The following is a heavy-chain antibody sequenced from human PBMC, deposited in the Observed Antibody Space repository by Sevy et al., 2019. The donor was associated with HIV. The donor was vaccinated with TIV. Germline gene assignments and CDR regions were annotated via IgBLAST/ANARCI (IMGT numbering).Heavy chain of an antibody. CDR3: ARVGCSIGSCPKGDAFDI. CDR2: ISGSSSYT. V-gene: IGHV3-11*06. Sequence: GGSLRLSCAASGFTFSDYYINWIRQAPGKGLEWVSYISGSSSYTYYADSVKGRFTISRDNAKNSLYLQRNSLRAEDQAVYYCARVGCSIGSCPKGDAFDIWGQGTMVTVSS. D-gene: IGHD2-15*01. CDR1: GFTFSDYY. J-gene: IGHJ3*02.